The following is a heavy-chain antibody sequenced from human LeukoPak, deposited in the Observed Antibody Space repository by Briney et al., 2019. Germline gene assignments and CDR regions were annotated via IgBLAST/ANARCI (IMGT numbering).Heavy chain of an antibody. D-gene: IGHD3-10*01. J-gene: IGHJ6*02. V-gene: IGHV3-53*01. CDR2: IYSGGST. CDR3: ARLSYYYASGSYSSVDV. CDR1: GFTVSSNY. Sequence: PGGSLRVSCAASGFTVSSNYMSWVRQAPGKGLEWVSVIYSGGSTYYADSVKGRFTISRDNSKNTLYLQMNTLRAEDTAVYYCARLSYYYASGSYSSVDVWGQGTTVTVSS.